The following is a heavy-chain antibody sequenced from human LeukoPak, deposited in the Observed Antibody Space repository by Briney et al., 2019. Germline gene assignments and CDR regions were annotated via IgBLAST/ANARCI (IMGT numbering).Heavy chain of an antibody. Sequence: SETLSLTCTVSGGSISSYYWSWIRQPPGKGLEWIGHIYYSGSTNYNPSLKSRVTISVDTSKNQFSLKLSSVTAADTAVYYCARSRDENSNYGILNYYYYMDVWGKGTTVTVSS. CDR3: ARSRDENSNYGILNYYYYMDV. CDR1: GGSISSYY. V-gene: IGHV4-59*01. J-gene: IGHJ6*03. CDR2: IYYSGST. D-gene: IGHD4-11*01.